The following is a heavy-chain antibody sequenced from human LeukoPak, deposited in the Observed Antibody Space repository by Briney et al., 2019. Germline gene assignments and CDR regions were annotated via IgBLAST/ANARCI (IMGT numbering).Heavy chain of an antibody. CDR1: GYTFTGYY. V-gene: IGHV1-18*04. Sequence: GASVKVSCKASGYTFTGYYIHWMRQAPGQGLEWMGWISAYNGDTNYAQQLQGRVTMTTDTSTSTACMELRGLRSDDTAVYYCARDNSVEDTAWWFDPWGQGTLVTVSS. D-gene: IGHD4-23*01. CDR3: ARDNSVEDTAWWFDP. CDR2: ISAYNGDT. J-gene: IGHJ5*02.